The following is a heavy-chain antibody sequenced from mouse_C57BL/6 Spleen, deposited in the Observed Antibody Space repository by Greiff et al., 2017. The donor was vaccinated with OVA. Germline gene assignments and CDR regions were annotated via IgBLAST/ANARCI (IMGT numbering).Heavy chain of an antibody. J-gene: IGHJ4*01. V-gene: IGHV2-2*01. CDR1: GFSLTSYG. Sequence: QVHVKQSGPGLVQPSQSLSITCTVSGFSLTSYGVHWVRQSPGKGLEWLGVIWRGGSTDYNAAFISRLSISKDNSKSQVFFKMNSLQADDTAIYYCARSNYFYYAMDYWGQGTSVTVSS. CDR3: ARSNYFYYAMDY. D-gene: IGHD2-5*01. CDR2: IWRGGST.